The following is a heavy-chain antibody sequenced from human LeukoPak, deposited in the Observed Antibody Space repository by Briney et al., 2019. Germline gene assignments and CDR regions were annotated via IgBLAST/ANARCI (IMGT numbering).Heavy chain of an antibody. CDR1: GGSISSYY. CDR2: IYYSGST. J-gene: IGHJ4*02. CDR3: ARATWLPVGLYYYDSSGYYYYFDS. D-gene: IGHD3-22*01. V-gene: IGHV4-59*01. Sequence: SETLSLTCTVSGGSISSYYWSWIRQPPGKGLEWIGYIYYSGSTNYNPSLKSRITISVDTSKNQFSLKLSSVTAADTAVYYCARATWLPVGLYYYDSSGYYYYFDSWGQGTLVTVSS.